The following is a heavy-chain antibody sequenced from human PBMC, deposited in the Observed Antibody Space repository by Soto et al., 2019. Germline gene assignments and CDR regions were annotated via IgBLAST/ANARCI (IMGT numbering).Heavy chain of an antibody. CDR3: ARVKVPAAILGAFDL. D-gene: IGHD2-2*02. CDR1: GYTFSTYG. Sequence: QAQLVQSGGEMRKPGASAKVSCKASGYTFSTYGITWVRQAPGQGLEWMGWINPLKGDTNSAARFQDRLTMTTDTSTRTAYMELRSLTSDDTAVYYCARVKVPAAILGAFDLWGQGTVVTVSS. V-gene: IGHV1-18*01. CDR2: INPLKGDT. J-gene: IGHJ3*01.